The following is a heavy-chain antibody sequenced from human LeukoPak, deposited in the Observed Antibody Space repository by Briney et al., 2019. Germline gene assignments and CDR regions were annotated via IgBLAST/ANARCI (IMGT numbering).Heavy chain of an antibody. J-gene: IGHJ5*02. CDR1: GGSISSYY. Sequence: PSETLSLTCTVSGGSISSYYWSWIRQPPGKGLEWIGYIYYSGSNNYNPSLKSRVTMSVDTSKNQFSLKLSSVTAADTAVYYCARGVNWFDPWGQGTLVTVSS. V-gene: IGHV4-59*12. CDR2: IYYSGSN. CDR3: ARGVNWFDP.